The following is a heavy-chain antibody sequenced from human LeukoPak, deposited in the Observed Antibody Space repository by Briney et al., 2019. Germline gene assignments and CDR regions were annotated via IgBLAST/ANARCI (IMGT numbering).Heavy chain of an antibody. V-gene: IGHV3-53*01. Sequence: EGSLRLSCGASGFTISSNYMSWVRQAPGKGLEWVSIIYSGGSIYYADSVKGRFTISRDNSKNTVYLQMDSLGAEDTAVYYCARGLATVGRGTFDYWGQGTLVTVSS. D-gene: IGHD4-23*01. J-gene: IGHJ4*02. CDR2: IYSGGSI. CDR3: ARGLATVGRGTFDY. CDR1: GFTISSNY.